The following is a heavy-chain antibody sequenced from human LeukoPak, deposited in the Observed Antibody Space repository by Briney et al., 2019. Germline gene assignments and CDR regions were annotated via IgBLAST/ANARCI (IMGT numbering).Heavy chain of an antibody. J-gene: IGHJ4*02. CDR2: INPSGGST. Sequence: ASVKVSCKASGYTFTSYYMHWVRQAPGQGLEWMGIINPSGGSTSYAQKFQGRVTMTRDTSTSTVYMELSSLRSEDTAVYYCARGRNYYGSGSCYAGVPRGPFDYWGQGTLVTVSS. CDR3: ARGRNYYGSGSCYAGVPRGPFDY. D-gene: IGHD3-10*01. V-gene: IGHV1-46*01. CDR1: GYTFTSYY.